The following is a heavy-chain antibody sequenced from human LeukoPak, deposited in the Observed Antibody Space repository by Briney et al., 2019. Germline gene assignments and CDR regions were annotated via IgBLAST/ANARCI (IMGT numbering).Heavy chain of an antibody. Sequence: GGSLRLSCAASGFTFDDYTMHWVRQAPGKGLEWVSLINWGGDTTYYADSVKGRFTISRDNSRNSLFLQMNSLRSEDTAFYYCGKGNSGEYYDTYFDSWGQGTLVAVSS. V-gene: IGHV3-43*01. D-gene: IGHD1-26*01. J-gene: IGHJ4*02. CDR3: GKGNSGEYYDTYFDS. CDR1: GFTFDDYT. CDR2: INWGGDTT.